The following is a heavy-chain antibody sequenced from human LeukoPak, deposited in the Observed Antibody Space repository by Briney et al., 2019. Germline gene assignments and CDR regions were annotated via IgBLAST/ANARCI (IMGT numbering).Heavy chain of an antibody. J-gene: IGHJ4*02. CDR1: GYTFTGYY. CDR2: INPNSGAT. V-gene: IGHV1-2*02. CDR3: AVPLSGGWSNYHFDY. Sequence: SVKVSCKASGYTFTGYYMHWVRQAPGQGLEWMGWINPNSGATNYAQKFQGRVTMTRDTSISTAYMELSRLRSDDTAVYYCAVPLSGGWSNYHFDYWGQGTLVTVSS. D-gene: IGHD6-19*01.